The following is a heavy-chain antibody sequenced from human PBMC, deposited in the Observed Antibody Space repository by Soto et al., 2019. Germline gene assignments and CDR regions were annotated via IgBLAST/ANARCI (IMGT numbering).Heavy chain of an antibody. CDR2: IWYDGSNK. CDR1: GFTFSSYG. J-gene: IGHJ4*02. V-gene: IGHV3-33*01. D-gene: IGHD6-19*01. CDR3: ARDPGSLRIAVAGIFDY. Sequence: PGGSLRLSCAASGFTFSSYGMHWVRQAPGKGLEWVAVIWYDGSNKYYADSVKGRFTISRDNSKNTLYLQMNSLRAEDTAVYYCARDPGSLRIAVAGIFDYWGQGTLVTVSS.